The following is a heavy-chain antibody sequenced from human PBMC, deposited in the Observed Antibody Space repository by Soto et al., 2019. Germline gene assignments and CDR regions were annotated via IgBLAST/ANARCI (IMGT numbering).Heavy chain of an antibody. CDR2: ISFSSSDI. Sequence: EVQLVESGGGLVKPGGSLRLSCGASGFTLSSYSMNWVRQAPGKGLEWVSFISFSSSDIYYADSVKGRFTISRDNAKNSLYLQMNSLRAEDTAVYYGARGELWGYGPCDYGGQGTLVTVSS. V-gene: IGHV3-21*01. CDR3: ARGELWGYGPCDY. J-gene: IGHJ4*02. CDR1: GFTLSSYS. D-gene: IGHD1-26*01.